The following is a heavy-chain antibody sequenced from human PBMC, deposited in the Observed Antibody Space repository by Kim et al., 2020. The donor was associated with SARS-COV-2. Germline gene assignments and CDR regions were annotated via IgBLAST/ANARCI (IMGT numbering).Heavy chain of an antibody. CDR1: GFTFSSYA. CDR2: ISGSGGST. CDR3: AKMRYCSSTSCYIRGDYYYYGMDV. D-gene: IGHD2-2*02. Sequence: GGSLRLSCAASGFTFSSYAMSWVRQAPGKGLEWVSAISGSGGSTYYADSVKGRFTISRDNSKNTLYLQMNSLRAEDTAVYYCAKMRYCSSTSCYIRGDYYYYGMDVWGQGTTVTVSS. J-gene: IGHJ6*02. V-gene: IGHV3-23*01.